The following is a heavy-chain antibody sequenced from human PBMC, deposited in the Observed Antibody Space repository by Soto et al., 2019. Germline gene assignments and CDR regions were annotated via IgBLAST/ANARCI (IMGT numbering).Heavy chain of an antibody. V-gene: IGHV3-33*01. J-gene: IGHJ4*02. CDR2: IWYDGSNK. CDR3: ARGVGPYGSGFAGLDY. Sequence: QVQLVESGGGVVQPGRSLRLSCAASGFTFSSYGMHWVRQAPGKGLEWVAVIWYDGSNKYYADSVKGRFTISRDNSKNTLYLQMNSLRAEDTAVYYCARGVGPYGSGFAGLDYWGQGTLVTVSS. D-gene: IGHD3-10*01. CDR1: GFTFSSYG.